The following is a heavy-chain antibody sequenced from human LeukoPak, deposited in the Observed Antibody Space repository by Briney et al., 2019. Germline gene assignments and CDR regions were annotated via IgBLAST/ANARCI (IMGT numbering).Heavy chain of an antibody. Sequence: GGSLRLSCAASGFPFSSYWMAWVRQAPGKGLEWVASIKQDGGETFYVDSVKGRSTISRDNTKNTLYLQMNSLRAEDTAVYYCARVGQLSGDAFDIWGQGTMVTVSS. V-gene: IGHV3-7*01. CDR1: GFPFSSYW. CDR2: IKQDGGET. CDR3: ARVGQLSGDAFDI. D-gene: IGHD2/OR15-2a*01. J-gene: IGHJ3*02.